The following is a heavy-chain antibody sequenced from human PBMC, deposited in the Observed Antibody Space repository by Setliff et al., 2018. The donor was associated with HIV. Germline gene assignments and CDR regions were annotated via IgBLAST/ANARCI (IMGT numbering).Heavy chain of an antibody. Sequence: SETLSLTCTVSGGSISSNNYYWGWIRQPPGKGLEWIGSIYYSGSTCYNPSLKSRVTISVDTSKKQFSLKASDTAMYYCARSATYYYDSSGVPYYYYYYMDVWGKGTTVTVSS. V-gene: IGHV4-39*07. D-gene: IGHD3-22*01. J-gene: IGHJ6*03. CDR1: GGSISSNNYY. CDR2: IYYSGST. CDR3: ARSATYYYDSSGVPYYYYYYMDV.